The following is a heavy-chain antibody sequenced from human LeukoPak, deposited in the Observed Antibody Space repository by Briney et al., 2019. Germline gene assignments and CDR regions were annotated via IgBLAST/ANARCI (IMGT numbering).Heavy chain of an antibody. CDR1: GFTFSSHA. CDR2: ITYDGRNE. J-gene: IGHJ4*02. Sequence: GGSLRLSCAASGFTFSSHAMHWVRQAPGKGLEWVAVITYDGRNEYYADSVKGRFTISRDNSKNTLYLQMNSLRAEDTAVYYCARGRGSSWYFDYWGQGTLVTVSS. V-gene: IGHV3-30*04. D-gene: IGHD6-13*01. CDR3: ARGRGSSWYFDY.